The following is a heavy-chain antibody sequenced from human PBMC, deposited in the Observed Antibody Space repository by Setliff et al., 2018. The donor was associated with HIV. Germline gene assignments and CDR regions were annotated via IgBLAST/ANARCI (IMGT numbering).Heavy chain of an antibody. Sequence: GASVKVSCKASGGTFSNYVINWVRQAPGQGLEWMGGIIPMFGTANYAQKFQGRVTLTTDTATSTAYMELRTLRSDDTAVYYCARDIWYYYDSSASAPGDYWGQGTLVTVSS. J-gene: IGHJ4*02. CDR1: GGTFSNYV. V-gene: IGHV1-69*05. CDR3: ARDIWYYYDSSASAPGDY. D-gene: IGHD3-22*01. CDR2: IIPMFGTA.